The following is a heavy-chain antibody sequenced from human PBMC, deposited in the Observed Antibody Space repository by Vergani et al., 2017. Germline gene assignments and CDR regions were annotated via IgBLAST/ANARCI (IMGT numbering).Heavy chain of an antibody. V-gene: IGHV1-46*03. CDR2: INPSGGHT. CDR3: ARGDYGILTGYRY. J-gene: IGHJ4*02. D-gene: IGHD3-9*01. Sequence: QVQVVQSGAEVKKSGASVKVSCKTSVYTFSNYYMHWVRQAPGQGLEWMGIINPSGGHTNYAQKFQGRVTMTRDTSTSTVYMELSSLRSEDTAIYYCARGDYGILTGYRYWRQGTLVTVSA. CDR1: VYTFSNYY.